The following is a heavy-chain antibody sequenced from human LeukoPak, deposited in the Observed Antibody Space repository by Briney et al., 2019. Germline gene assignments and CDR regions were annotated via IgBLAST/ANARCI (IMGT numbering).Heavy chain of an antibody. CDR3: ARVGGSWFSDY. V-gene: IGHV3-74*01. CDR2: INGDGSGT. D-gene: IGHD6-13*01. CDR1: GFTFSGYW. Sequence: GGSLRLSCAASGFTFSGYWMQWVRQAPGKGLVWVSRINGDGSGTSYADSVKGRFTISRDNAENTLYLQMNSLRADDTAVYYCARVGGSWFSDYWGQGTMVTVSS. J-gene: IGHJ3*01.